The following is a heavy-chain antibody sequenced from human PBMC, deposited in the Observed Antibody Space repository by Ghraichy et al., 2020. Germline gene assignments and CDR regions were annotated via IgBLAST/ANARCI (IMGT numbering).Heavy chain of an antibody. CDR3: ARTNPGLTTARASYHGLDI. Sequence: SETLSLTCTVSGGSVTNGTYYWSWLRQPPGKGLEWIGYIYHSGTTKYNSSLTRRATSSVDTSKNQFSLRLTSVTAADTAEYYCARTNPGLTTARASYHGLDIWGQGPTVTVSS. J-gene: IGHJ6*02. D-gene: IGHD4-11*01. CDR1: GGSVTNGTYY. CDR2: IYHSGTT. V-gene: IGHV4-61*01.